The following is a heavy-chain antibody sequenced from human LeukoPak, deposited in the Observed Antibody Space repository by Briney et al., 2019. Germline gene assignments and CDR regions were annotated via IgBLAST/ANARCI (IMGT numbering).Heavy chain of an antibody. CDR2: IYYSGTT. D-gene: IGHD1-26*01. CDR1: GGSISNSIYY. V-gene: IGHV4-39*07. J-gene: IGHJ4*02. Sequence: SETVSLTCTVSGGSISNSIYYWGWIRQPPGKGLEWIGSIYYSGTTSYNPSLESRVTISMETSNNQVSLNLNSVTAADTAVYYCTRGGELMNYWGQGTLVTVSS. CDR3: TRGGELMNY.